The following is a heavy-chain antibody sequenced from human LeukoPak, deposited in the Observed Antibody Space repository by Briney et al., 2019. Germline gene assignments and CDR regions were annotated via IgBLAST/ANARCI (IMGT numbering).Heavy chain of an antibody. CDR1: GFTFSSYA. J-gene: IGHJ4*02. D-gene: IGHD6-13*01. V-gene: IGHV3-23*01. Sequence: QPGGSLRLSCAASGFTFSSYAMSWVRQAPGKGLEWVSAISGSGGSTYSADSVRGRLTISRDNSKNTLYLQMNSLRAEDTAIYYCAKVSWANYFDYWGQGTLVTVSS. CDR3: AKVSWANYFDY. CDR2: ISGSGGST.